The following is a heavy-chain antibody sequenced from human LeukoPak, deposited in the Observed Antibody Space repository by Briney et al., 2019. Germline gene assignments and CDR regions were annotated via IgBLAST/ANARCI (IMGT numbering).Heavy chain of an antibody. V-gene: IGHV4-4*07. D-gene: IGHD1-1*01. Sequence: SETLSLTCILSGGSMNSFFSTWIWQTAGKGLEWIGRIYSSGSTDYNPSLKSRVTMSVDTFDNQFSMKLTSATAADTAVYYGARDPGGSYSATTGDWFDPWGQGVLVTVSS. J-gene: IGHJ5*02. CDR3: ARDPGGSYSATTGDWFDP. CDR2: IYSSGST. CDR1: GGSMNSFF.